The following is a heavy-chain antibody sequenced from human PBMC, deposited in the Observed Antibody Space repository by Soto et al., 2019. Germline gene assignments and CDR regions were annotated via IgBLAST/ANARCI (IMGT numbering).Heavy chain of an antibody. V-gene: IGHV4-39*01. CDR2: IYYSGST. CDR1: GGSISSSSYY. D-gene: IGHD6-19*01. J-gene: IGHJ4*02. CDR3: ARHEGRIAVAGTFDY. Sequence: SETLSLTCTVSGGSISSSSYYWGWIRQPPGKGLEWIGSIYYSGSTYYNPSLKSRVTISVDTSKNQFSLKLSSVTAADTAVYYCARHEGRIAVAGTFDYWGQGTLVTVSS.